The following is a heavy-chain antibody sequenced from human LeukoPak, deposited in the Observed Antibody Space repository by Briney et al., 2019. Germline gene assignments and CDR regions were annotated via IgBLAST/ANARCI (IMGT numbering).Heavy chain of an antibody. CDR1: GFTFSSHW. Sequence: PGGSLRLSCAASGFTFSSHWMHWVRQAPGKGLEWVSSISSSSSYIYYADSVKGRFTISRDNAKNSLYLQMNSLRAEDTAVYYCARDFVRYNWNDATYYFDYWGQGTLVTVSS. CDR3: ARDFVRYNWNDATYYFDY. D-gene: IGHD1-1*01. CDR2: ISSSSSYI. J-gene: IGHJ4*02. V-gene: IGHV3-21*01.